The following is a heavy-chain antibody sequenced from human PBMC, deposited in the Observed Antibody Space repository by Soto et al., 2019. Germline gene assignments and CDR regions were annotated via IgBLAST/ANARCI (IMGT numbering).Heavy chain of an antibody. CDR1: GYTFTSYW. J-gene: IGHJ6*02. V-gene: IGHV5-51*01. CDR2: IFPVDSDT. D-gene: IGHD6-6*01. Sequence: GESLKISCKASGYTFTSYWIAWVRQMPGKGLEWMGIIFPVDSDTRYSPSFQGQVTISADKSLRTAYLQWTSLKASDTALYYCARTRSFTLGFYYDGMDVWGQGTTVTVSS. CDR3: ARTRSFTLGFYYDGMDV.